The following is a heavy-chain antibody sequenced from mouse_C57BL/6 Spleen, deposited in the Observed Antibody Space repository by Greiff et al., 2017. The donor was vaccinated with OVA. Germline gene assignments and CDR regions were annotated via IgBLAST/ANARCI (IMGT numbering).Heavy chain of an antibody. CDR1: GYTFTSYW. D-gene: IGHD1-1*01. CDR3: ARLTTVVMDY. CDR2: IDPSDSYT. J-gene: IGHJ4*01. V-gene: IGHV1-69*01. Sequence: QVQLQQPGAELVMPGASVTLSCKASGYTFTSYWMHWVKQRPGQGLEWIGEIDPSDSYTNYNQKFKGKSTLTVDKSSSTAYMRISSLTSEDSAVYYCARLTTVVMDYWGQGTSVTVSS.